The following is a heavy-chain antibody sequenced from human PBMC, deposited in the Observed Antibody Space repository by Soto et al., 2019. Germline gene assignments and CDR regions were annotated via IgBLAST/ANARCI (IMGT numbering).Heavy chain of an antibody. CDR1: GLTFSGYA. V-gene: IGHV3-23*01. CDR3: AKEQTRTLLWFGGKTH. Sequence: PGGSLRLSCASSGLTFSGYAMSLVRQAPGTGLEWVSAISGSGPTTYYADSVKGRFTISRDNSKNTLYLQMNSLRAEDTAVYYCAKEQTRTLLWFGGKTHWGQGTLVTVSS. J-gene: IGHJ4*02. D-gene: IGHD3-10*01. CDR2: ISGSGPTT.